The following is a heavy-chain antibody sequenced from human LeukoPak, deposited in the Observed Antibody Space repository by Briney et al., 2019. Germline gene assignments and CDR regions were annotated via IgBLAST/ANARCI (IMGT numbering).Heavy chain of an antibody. V-gene: IGHV2-5*01. CDR3: AQAGDGYISDAFDM. Sequence: RESGPALVKPTQTLTLTCSFSGFALSTRGMGVGWIRQPPGKALQWLALLYWNDDNRYSPSLKSRLTITKGTSKNQVVLTMTNMDPVDTGTYYCAQAGDGYISDAFDMWGQGTMVTVTS. J-gene: IGHJ3*02. CDR2: LYWNDDN. CDR1: GFALSTRGMG. D-gene: IGHD5-24*01.